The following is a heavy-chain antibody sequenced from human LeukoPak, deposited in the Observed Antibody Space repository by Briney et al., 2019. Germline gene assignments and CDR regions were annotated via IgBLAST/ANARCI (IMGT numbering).Heavy chain of an antibody. J-gene: IGHJ4*02. V-gene: IGHV4-38-2*02. Sequence: SETLSLTCTVSGYSITSGHYWGWIRQSPEKGLEWIGSIYYSGSTYYNPSLKSRVTISVDTSKNQFSLKLSSVTAADTAVYYCARHLLRLYNFDYWGQGTLVTVSS. CDR3: ARHLLRLYNFDY. CDR2: IYYSGST. CDR1: GYSITSGHY.